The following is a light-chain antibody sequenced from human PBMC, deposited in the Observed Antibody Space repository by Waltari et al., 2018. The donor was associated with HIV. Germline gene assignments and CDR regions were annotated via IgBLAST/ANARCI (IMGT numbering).Light chain of an antibody. CDR1: LSNVGNQG. V-gene: IGLV10-54*04. CDR2: RNN. Sequence: QAGLTHPPSVSKALSQPATLTCTGNLSNVGNQGAPWLRQHPGHPPKLLSYRNNHRPSGISERFSASRSGNITSLNITGLQPEDESDYYCSAWDSSLGEWVFGGGTKLTVL. J-gene: IGLJ2*01. CDR3: SAWDSSLGEWV.